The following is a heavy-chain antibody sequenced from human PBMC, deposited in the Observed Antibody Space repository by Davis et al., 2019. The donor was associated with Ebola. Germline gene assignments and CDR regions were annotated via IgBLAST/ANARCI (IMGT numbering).Heavy chain of an antibody. CDR1: GYSFSNYW. J-gene: IGHJ6*02. V-gene: IGHV5-51*01. CDR3: VTSSLSPEVYYGLDV. CDR2: IYTGDSDT. D-gene: IGHD2/OR15-2a*01. Sequence: VESLKISCKGSGYSFSNYWINWVRQMPGKGLEWMGIIYTGDSDTRYSPPFRGHVTISVDKSVSTAYVQWSSLEASDTAMYYCVTSSLSPEVYYGLDVWGQGTTVTVSS.